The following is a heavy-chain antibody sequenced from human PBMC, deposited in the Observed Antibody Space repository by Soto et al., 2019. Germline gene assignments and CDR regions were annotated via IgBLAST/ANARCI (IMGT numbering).Heavy chain of an antibody. CDR3: ARDLWGYCGTDCYPRDV. V-gene: IGHV4-39*07. CDR2: IYYSGST. CDR1: GDSISSNSYY. J-gene: IGHJ6*03. Sequence: PSETLSLTCTVSGDSISSNSYYWGWIRQPPGKGLEWIGSIYYSGSTSYNPSLKSRVTISVDTSKNQFYLKVNSVTAADTAVYYCARDLWGYCGTDCYPRDVWGKGTTVT. D-gene: IGHD2-21*02.